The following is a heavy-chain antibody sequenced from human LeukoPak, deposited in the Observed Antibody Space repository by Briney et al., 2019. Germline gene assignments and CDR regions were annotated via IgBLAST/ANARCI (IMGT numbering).Heavy chain of an antibody. J-gene: IGHJ5*02. CDR1: GYTFTSYG. CDR2: ISAYNGNT. D-gene: IGHD3-10*01. V-gene: IGHV1-18*01. Sequence: GASVKVSCKASGYTFTSYGISWVRQAPGQGLEWMGWISAYNGNTNYAQKLQGRVTMTTDTSTSTAYTELRSLRSDDTAVYYCARDQSRDYYGSGSSPLDPWGQGTLVTVSS. CDR3: ARDQSRDYYGSGSSPLDP.